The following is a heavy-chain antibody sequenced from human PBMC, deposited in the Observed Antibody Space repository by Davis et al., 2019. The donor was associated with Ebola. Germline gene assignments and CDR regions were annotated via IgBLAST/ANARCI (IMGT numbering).Heavy chain of an antibody. D-gene: IGHD1-1*01. J-gene: IGHJ6*04. CDR1: GFTFDDYA. CDR3: AKDITALEDLYYNGMDV. CDR2: ISGNSVSL. V-gene: IGHV3-9*01. Sequence: SLKTSCAASGFTFDDYAMHWVRQAPGKGLEWVSGISGNSVSLGYADSVKGRFTISRDNAKNSLYLQMNSLRAEDTALYYCAKDITALEDLYYNGMDVWGKGTTVTVSS.